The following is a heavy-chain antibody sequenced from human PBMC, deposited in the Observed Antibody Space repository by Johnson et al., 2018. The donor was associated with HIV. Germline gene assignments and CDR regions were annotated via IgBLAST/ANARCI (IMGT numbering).Heavy chain of an antibody. J-gene: IGHJ3*02. CDR2: ISYDGSNK. CDR1: GFTFSSYA. CDR3: AREMATICSQNVCDAFDI. Sequence: VQLLETGGGLVQPGGSLRLSCAASGFTFSSYAMHWVRQAPGKGLEWVAVISYDGSNKYYADSVKGRVTISRDNSKKTLYLQMNSLRAEDTSVYYCAREMATICSQNVCDAFDIWGQGTMVTVSS. V-gene: IGHV3-30*04. D-gene: IGHD5-12*01.